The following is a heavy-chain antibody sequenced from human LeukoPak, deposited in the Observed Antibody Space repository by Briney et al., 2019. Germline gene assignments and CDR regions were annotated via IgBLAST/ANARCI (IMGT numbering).Heavy chain of an antibody. V-gene: IGHV3-23*01. D-gene: IGHD6-19*01. CDR2: ISGSGGTT. CDR1: GFIFSTYG. Sequence: GGSLRLSCAASGFIFSTYGMRWVRQAPGKGLEWVSSISGSGGTTFYADSVKGRFTISRDNSKNTLYLQMNSLRAEDTAAYYCANAGPGYNSGSNYYYGMDVRGQGTTVTVSS. CDR3: ANAGPGYNSGSNYYYGMDV. J-gene: IGHJ6*02.